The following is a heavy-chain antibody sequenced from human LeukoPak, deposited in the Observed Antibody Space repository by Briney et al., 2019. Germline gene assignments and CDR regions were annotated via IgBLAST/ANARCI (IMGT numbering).Heavy chain of an antibody. CDR1: GGTFSSYA. Sequence: SVKVSXKASGGTFSSYAISWVRQAPGQGLEWMGGIIPIFGTANYAQKFQGRVTITTDESTSTAYMELSSLRSEDTAVYYCAIVPGSIGADWYFDLWGRGTLVTVSS. CDR3: AIVPGSIGADWYFDL. D-gene: IGHD1-14*01. V-gene: IGHV1-69*05. CDR2: IIPIFGTA. J-gene: IGHJ2*01.